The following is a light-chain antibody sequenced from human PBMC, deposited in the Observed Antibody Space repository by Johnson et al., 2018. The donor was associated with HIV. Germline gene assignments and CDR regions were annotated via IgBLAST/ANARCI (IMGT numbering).Light chain of an antibody. CDR3: GTWDMSLRKV. CDR1: TSNIGNIF. V-gene: IGLV1-51*01. J-gene: IGLJ1*01. CDR2: ENN. Sequence: QSVLTQPPSVSAAPGQKVTISCSGNTSNIGNIFVSWYQHLPGTAPKILIYENNKRSSGIPDRFSGSKSGTSATLGITGIQTGDEADYYCGTWDMSLRKVFGTGTKVTFL.